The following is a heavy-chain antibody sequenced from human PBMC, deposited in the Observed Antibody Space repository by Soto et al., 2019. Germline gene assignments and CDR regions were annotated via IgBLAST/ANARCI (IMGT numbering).Heavy chain of an antibody. CDR3: AKDPPYYYDSSGPEIDY. J-gene: IGHJ4*02. D-gene: IGHD3-22*01. V-gene: IGHV3-30*02. CDR2: IWYDGSNK. CDR1: GFTFSSYG. Sequence: GGSLRLSCAASGFTFSSYGMHWVRQAPGKGLEWVAVIWYDGSNKYYADSVKGRFTISRDNSKNTLYLQMNSLRAEDTAVYYCAKDPPYYYDSSGPEIDYWGQGTLVTVSS.